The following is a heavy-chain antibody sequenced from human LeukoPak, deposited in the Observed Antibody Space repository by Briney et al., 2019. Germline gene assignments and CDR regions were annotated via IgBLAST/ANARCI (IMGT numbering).Heavy chain of an antibody. CDR2: IYTSGST. V-gene: IGHV4-4*09. CDR1: GSISGYY. Sequence: SETLSLTCTVLGSISGYYWSWIRQPPGKELEWIGYIYTSGSTNYNPSLESRVTISVDTSKNQFSLKLSSVTAADTAVYYCARVRGTTVTTFWFDPWGQGTLVTVSS. D-gene: IGHD4-11*01. J-gene: IGHJ5*02. CDR3: ARVRGTTVTTFWFDP.